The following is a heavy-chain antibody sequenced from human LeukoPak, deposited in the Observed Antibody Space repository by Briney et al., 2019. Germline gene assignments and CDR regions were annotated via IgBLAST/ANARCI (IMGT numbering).Heavy chain of an antibody. V-gene: IGHV3-30-3*01. D-gene: IGHD2-15*01. CDR1: GFTFSSYA. CDR2: ISYDGSNK. CDR3: ATYCSGGSCYQDY. J-gene: IGHJ4*02. Sequence: GGSLRLSCAASGFTFSSYAMHWVRQAPGKGLEWVAFISYDGSNKYYADSVKGRFTISRDNSKNTLYLQMNSLRAEDTAVYCCATYCSGGSCYQDYWGQGTLVTVSS.